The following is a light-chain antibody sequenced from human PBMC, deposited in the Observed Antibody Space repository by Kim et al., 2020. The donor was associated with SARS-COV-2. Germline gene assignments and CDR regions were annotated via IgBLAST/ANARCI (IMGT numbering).Light chain of an antibody. CDR2: GKN. CDR1: SLRIYY. Sequence: ALGQTVRITCQGHSLRIYYASWYQLKPGRAPVLVVYGKNNRPSGIPDRFSGSNSGDTASLTISGTQAEDEADYYCNSRDSSGNHVIFGGGTKVTVL. V-gene: IGLV3-19*01. CDR3: NSRDSSGNHVI. J-gene: IGLJ2*01.